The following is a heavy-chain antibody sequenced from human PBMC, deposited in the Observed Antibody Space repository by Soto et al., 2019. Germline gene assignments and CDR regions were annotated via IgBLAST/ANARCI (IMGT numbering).Heavy chain of an antibody. V-gene: IGHV3-23*01. CDR3: AKTIAVAGYN. Sequence: EVQLLESGGGLVQPGGSLRLSGAASGFTFSSYAMSWVRQAPWKGLEWVSAISGSGGSTYYADSVKGRFTISRDNSKNALYLQMNSLRAEDTAVYYCAKTIAVAGYNWGQGTLVTVSS. CDR2: ISGSGGST. J-gene: IGHJ4*02. D-gene: IGHD6-19*01. CDR1: GFTFSSYA.